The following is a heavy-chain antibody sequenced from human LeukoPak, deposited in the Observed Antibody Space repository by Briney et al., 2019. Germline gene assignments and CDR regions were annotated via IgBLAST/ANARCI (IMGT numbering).Heavy chain of an antibody. V-gene: IGHV4-4*08. D-gene: IGHD3-10*01. Sequence: SETLSLTCTVSGGPISSYYWSWIRQPPGKGLEWIGFIYNIGSTNYNPSLKSRVTISVDTSKNQFSLKLSSVTAADTAVYYCARDLGAVGSGSPFEVGYWGQGSLVTVSS. CDR3: ARDLGAVGSGSPFEVGY. CDR1: GGPISSYY. J-gene: IGHJ4*02. CDR2: IYNIGST.